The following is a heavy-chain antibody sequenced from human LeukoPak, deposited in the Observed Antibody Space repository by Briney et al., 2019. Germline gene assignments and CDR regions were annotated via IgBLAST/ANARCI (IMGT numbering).Heavy chain of an antibody. J-gene: IGHJ4*02. CDR3: ARGYDFWSXXSFDY. D-gene: IGHD3-3*01. Sequence: SGGSLRLSCAASGFIFINYGMSWVRQAPGKGLEWVSAISGSTGSTYYADSVKGRFTISRDNPKNTLYLQMNSLRGEDTAVYYCARGYDFWSXXSFDYWGQXXLVTVS. CDR2: ISGSTGST. CDR1: GFIFINYG. V-gene: IGHV3-23*01.